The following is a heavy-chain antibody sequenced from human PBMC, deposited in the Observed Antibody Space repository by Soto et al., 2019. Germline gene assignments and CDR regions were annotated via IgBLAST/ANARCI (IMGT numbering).Heavy chain of an antibody. V-gene: IGHV4-4*02. D-gene: IGHD6-19*01. CDR2: IHHGGTT. J-gene: IGHJ4*02. Sequence: PSETLSLTCAVSSASISDNNWWSWVRQSPQKGLEWIGEIHHGGTTNYNPSLKSRVTISMDRSQNQIFMQLNSVTAADSAIYYCARHIGVPGTRVFDYWGQGTLVTVSS. CDR3: ARHIGVPGTRVFDY. CDR1: SASISDNNW.